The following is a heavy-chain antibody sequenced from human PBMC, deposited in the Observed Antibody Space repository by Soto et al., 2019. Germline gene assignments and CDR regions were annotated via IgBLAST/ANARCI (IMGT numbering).Heavy chain of an antibody. Sequence: QAQLQESGPGLVKPSETLSLTCTVSGGSISSYFWSWIRQPPGKGLEWIGHISDSGNTNYNPSLRSRVIISVDTSKNHLSLKLGSVTAADTAVYYCARHYRTGWYGFVYWGQGTLVTVSS. CDR3: ARHYRTGWYGFVY. V-gene: IGHV4-59*08. CDR2: ISDSGNT. CDR1: GGSISSYF. J-gene: IGHJ4*02. D-gene: IGHD6-19*01.